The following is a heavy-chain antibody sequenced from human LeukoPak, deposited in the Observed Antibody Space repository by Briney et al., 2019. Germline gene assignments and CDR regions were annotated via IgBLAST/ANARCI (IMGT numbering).Heavy chain of an antibody. V-gene: IGHV4-34*01. J-gene: IGHJ4*02. CDR3: ARGLDGNHPVDY. CDR1: GGSISSYY. Sequence: SETLSLTCTVSGGSISSYYWSWIRQPPGKGLEWIGEINHSGSTNYNPSLKSRVTISVDTSKNQFSLKLSSVTAADTAVYYCARGLDGNHPVDYWGQGTLVTVSS. D-gene: IGHD4-23*01. CDR2: INHSGST.